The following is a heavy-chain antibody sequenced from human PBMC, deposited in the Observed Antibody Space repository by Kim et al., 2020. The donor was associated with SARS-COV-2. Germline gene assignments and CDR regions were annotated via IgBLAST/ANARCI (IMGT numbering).Heavy chain of an antibody. J-gene: IGHJ4*02. CDR3: ASVGPAWGDYYFDY. CDR1: GGSISSSSYY. D-gene: IGHD1-26*01. Sequence: SETLSLTCTVSGGSISSSSYYWGWIRQPPGRRLEWIGSIYYSGSTNYNPSLKSRVTISVDTSKNQFSLKLSSVTAADTAVYYCASVGPAWGDYYFDYWGQGTLVTVSS. CDR2: IYYSGST. V-gene: IGHV4-39*01.